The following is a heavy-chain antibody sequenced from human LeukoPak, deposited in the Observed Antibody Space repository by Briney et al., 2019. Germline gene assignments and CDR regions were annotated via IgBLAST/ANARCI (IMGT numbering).Heavy chain of an antibody. V-gene: IGHV3-64*04. CDR1: GFTFSSYA. Sequence: GGSLRLSCSASGFTFSSYAMHWVRQAPGKGLEYVSAISSDGGSTYYADSVKGRFTISRDNAKNSLYLQMNSLRDEDTAVYYCARGAEAVAGTGWFDPWGQGTLVTVSS. D-gene: IGHD6-19*01. CDR2: ISSDGGST. J-gene: IGHJ5*02. CDR3: ARGAEAVAGTGWFDP.